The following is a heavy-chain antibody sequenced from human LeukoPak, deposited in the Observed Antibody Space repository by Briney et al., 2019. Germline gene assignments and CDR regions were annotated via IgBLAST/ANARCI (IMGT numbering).Heavy chain of an antibody. CDR1: GDSISNYY. Sequence: SETLSLTCTVSGDSISNYYWSWVRQLPGKGLEWIGYIYPSGNTNYSPSLKSRVTISLDTSKNQFSLNLNSVTAADTAVYYCARHPRPAIHWYFDLWGRGTLVTVSS. D-gene: IGHD3-3*01. V-gene: IGHV4-4*09. CDR3: ARHPRPAIHWYFDL. J-gene: IGHJ2*01. CDR2: IYPSGNT.